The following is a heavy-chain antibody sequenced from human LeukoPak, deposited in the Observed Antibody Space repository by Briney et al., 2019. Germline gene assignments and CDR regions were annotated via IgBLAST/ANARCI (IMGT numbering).Heavy chain of an antibody. Sequence: PSETLSLTCTVSGGSISSYYWSWIRQPPGKGLEWVGYIYYSGSTNYNPSLKSRVTISVDTSKNQFSLKLSSVTAADTAVYYCARASYGDNPSRYFDYWGQGTLVTVSS. J-gene: IGHJ4*02. D-gene: IGHD4-17*01. CDR1: GGSISSYY. V-gene: IGHV4-59*01. CDR3: ARASYGDNPSRYFDY. CDR2: IYYSGST.